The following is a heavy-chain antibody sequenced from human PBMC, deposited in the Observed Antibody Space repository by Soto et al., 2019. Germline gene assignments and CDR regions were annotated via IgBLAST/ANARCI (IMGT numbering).Heavy chain of an antibody. CDR2: IIPIFGTA. D-gene: IGHD6-6*01. J-gene: IGHJ4*02. CDR1: GGTFSSYA. Sequence: SVKVSCKASGGTFSSYAISWVRQAPGQGLEWMGGIIPIFGTANYAQRFQGRVTITADESTSTAYMELSSLRSEDTAVYYCARDTSIAAPPYYFDYWGQGTLVTVSS. V-gene: IGHV1-69*13. CDR3: ARDTSIAAPPYYFDY.